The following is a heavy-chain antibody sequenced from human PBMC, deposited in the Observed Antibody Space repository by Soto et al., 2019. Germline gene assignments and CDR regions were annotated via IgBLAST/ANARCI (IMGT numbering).Heavy chain of an antibody. Sequence: PGGSLRLSCAPSGFTFSPYYMSWVRQATRKGLECLAMTTQDGNDKHYVDALRGRFTISRDSAKSSMYLQMNSLKVEDTAIYYCASLDTARIPIAGYWGQGIQVNVSS. CDR2: TTQDGNDK. D-gene: IGHD5-18*01. V-gene: IGHV3-7*02. CDR3: ASLDTARIPIAGY. CDR1: GFTFSPYY. J-gene: IGHJ4*02.